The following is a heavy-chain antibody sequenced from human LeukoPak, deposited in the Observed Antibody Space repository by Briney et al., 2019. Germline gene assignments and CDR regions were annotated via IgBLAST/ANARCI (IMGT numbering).Heavy chain of an antibody. CDR2: IYYSGST. Sequence: SETLSLTCTVSGGSISSYYWSWIRQPPGKGLECIGQIYYSGSTNYNPSLKSRATISIDTSKNRFSLTLSSVTAADTAVYYCARGFSATSWFDYWGQGSLVTVSS. D-gene: IGHD2-2*01. V-gene: IGHV4-59*01. CDR3: ARGFSATSWFDY. CDR1: GGSISSYY. J-gene: IGHJ4*02.